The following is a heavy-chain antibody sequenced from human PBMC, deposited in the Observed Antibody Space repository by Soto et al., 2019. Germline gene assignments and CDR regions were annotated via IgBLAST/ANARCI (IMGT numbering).Heavy chain of an antibody. CDR2: IYTGGST. V-gene: IGHV3-66*01. CDR3: ARVGAYYYYMDV. Sequence: EVQLVESGGGLVQPGGSLRLSCAASGFTVSSNYMSWVRQAPGKGLEWVSLIYTGGSTYYADSVKGRFTISRDNSKNTLYLQMNSLRAEDTAVYYCARVGAYYYYMDVSGKGTTVTVSS. J-gene: IGHJ6*03. CDR1: GFTVSSNY.